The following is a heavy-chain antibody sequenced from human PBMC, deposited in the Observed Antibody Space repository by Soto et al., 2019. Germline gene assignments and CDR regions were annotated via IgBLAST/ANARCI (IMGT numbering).Heavy chain of an antibody. J-gene: IGHJ3*02. V-gene: IGHV3-33*01. D-gene: IGHD1-1*01. CDR2: IWYDGSNI. CDR3: ARDNSGTPGHDGFDM. Sequence: QVRLVESGGGVVQPGRSLRLSCAASGFAFTTFAMHWVRQCPGKGLEWLAIIWYDGSNIYYGDSVKGRFTISRDNSRNTLYLQMNSLRVEDTALYYCARDNSGTPGHDGFDMWGRGTMVTVSS. CDR1: GFAFTTFA.